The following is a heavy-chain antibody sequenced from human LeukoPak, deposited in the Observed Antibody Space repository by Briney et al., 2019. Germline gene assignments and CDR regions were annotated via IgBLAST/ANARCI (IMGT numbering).Heavy chain of an antibody. Sequence: GGSLRLSCAASGFTFSSYAMTWVRQAPGKGLEWVSILSDSGGSTYYADSVKGRFTISRDNSKNTLYLQMNSLRAEDTAVYYCAKELPIVVTGNREYFVYWGQGALVTVSS. V-gene: IGHV3-23*01. CDR2: LSDSGGST. D-gene: IGHD1-20*01. CDR1: GFTFSSYA. CDR3: AKELPIVVTGNREYFVY. J-gene: IGHJ4*02.